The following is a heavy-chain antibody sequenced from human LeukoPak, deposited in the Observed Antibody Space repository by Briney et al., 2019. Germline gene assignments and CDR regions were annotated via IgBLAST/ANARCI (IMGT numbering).Heavy chain of an antibody. Sequence: GGSLRLSCAASGFTFSNFWMAWVRQAPGKGLEWVANIKQDGSIQYYGDSVKGRFTISRDNARNSLYLQMNSLRAEDTAVYYCARDREGHYYDSSGPNWGQGTLVTVSS. D-gene: IGHD3-22*01. CDR1: GFTFSNFW. CDR2: IKQDGSIQ. V-gene: IGHV3-7*01. J-gene: IGHJ4*02. CDR3: ARDREGHYYDSSGPN.